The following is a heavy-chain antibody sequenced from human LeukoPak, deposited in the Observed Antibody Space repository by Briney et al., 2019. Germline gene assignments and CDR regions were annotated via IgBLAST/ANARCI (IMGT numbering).Heavy chain of an antibody. CDR1: GGTFTSYA. J-gene: IGHJ5*02. V-gene: IGHV1-69*05. D-gene: IGHD6-6*01. CDR2: IIPIFGTA. Sequence: SVKVSCKASGGTFTSYAISWLRQAPGQGLEWMGGIIPIFGTANYAQTFRGRVTITTDESTSTAYMELTSLRSEDTAVYYCASTSWAYSRSSYNWFDPWGQGTLVTVSS. CDR3: ASTSWAYSRSSYNWFDP.